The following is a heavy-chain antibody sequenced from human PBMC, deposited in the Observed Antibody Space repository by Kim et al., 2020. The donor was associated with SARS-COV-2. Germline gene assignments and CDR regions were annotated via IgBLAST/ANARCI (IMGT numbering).Heavy chain of an antibody. CDR2: IRGTDSST. CDR3: AKAVGASRYWYFDL. J-gene: IGHJ2*01. CDR1: GFTFSSYS. Sequence: GGSLRLSCAASGFTFSSYSMTWVRQAPGKGLEWVSGIRGTDSSTYYTDSVKGWFTISRDNSKNTLYLQMNSLRAEDTAVYYCAKAVGASRYWYFDLWGRG. D-gene: IGHD1-26*01. V-gene: IGHV3-23*01.